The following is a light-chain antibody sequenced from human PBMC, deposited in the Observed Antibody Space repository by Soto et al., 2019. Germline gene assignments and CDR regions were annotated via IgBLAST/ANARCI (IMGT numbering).Light chain of an antibody. CDR1: RSVSSSY. CDR2: GAS. V-gene: IGKV3-20*01. CDR3: QLYGSSPLT. Sequence: EIVLTQSPGTLSMSPGERATLSCRASRSVSSSYLAWYQQKPGQAPRLLVYGASSRATGIPDRFSGSGSGTDFTLTSSRLDPERLAVYYCQLYGSSPLTFGGGTKVEIK. J-gene: IGKJ4*01.